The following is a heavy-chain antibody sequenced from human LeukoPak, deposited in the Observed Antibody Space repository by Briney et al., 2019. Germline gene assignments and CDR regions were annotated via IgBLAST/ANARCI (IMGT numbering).Heavy chain of an antibody. Sequence: PGGSLRLSCAASGFTFSSYAMHWVRQAPGKGLEWVAVISYDGSNKYYADSVKGRFTISIDNSKNTLYLQMNSLRAEDTAVYYCARSHDYGERPGGYYYYMDVWGKGTTVTISS. CDR1: GFTFSSYA. CDR3: ARSHDYGERPGGYYYYMDV. V-gene: IGHV3-30*04. J-gene: IGHJ6*03. D-gene: IGHD4-17*01. CDR2: ISYDGSNK.